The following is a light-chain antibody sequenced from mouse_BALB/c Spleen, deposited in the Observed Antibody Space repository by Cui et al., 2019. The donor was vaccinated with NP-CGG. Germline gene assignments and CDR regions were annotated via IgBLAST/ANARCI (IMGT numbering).Light chain of an antibody. V-gene: IGLV1*01. CDR3: ALWYSNHWV. CDR2: GTN. J-gene: IGLJ1*01. CDR1: TGAVTATDY. Sequence: QAVVSPDCAPLTSSGETATLTCRTSTGAVTATDYANWVQEKPDHLFTGIIRGTNNRAPGVPTKFSGSLIGGKAALTITGAQTEDEAIYFCALWYSNHWVFGGGTKLTVL.